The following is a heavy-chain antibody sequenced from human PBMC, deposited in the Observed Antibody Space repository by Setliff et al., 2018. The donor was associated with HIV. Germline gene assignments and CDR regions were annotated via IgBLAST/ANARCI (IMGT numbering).Heavy chain of an antibody. V-gene: IGHV4-4*08. CDR2: LHSLGSSRVSDTP. J-gene: IGHJ4*01. D-gene: IGHD2-2*01. CDR1: SGSMTGHY. CDR3: ARGLSSQTHWGTRPLGLDY. Sequence: SETLSLTCSVSSGSMTGHYWTWVRQPPGKGLEWIGYLHSLGSSRVSDTPNYSPSLKSRITISLDTSKRQFSLTMTSVTAADTAVYYCARGLSSQTHWGTRPLGLDYWGQGSLVTVSS.